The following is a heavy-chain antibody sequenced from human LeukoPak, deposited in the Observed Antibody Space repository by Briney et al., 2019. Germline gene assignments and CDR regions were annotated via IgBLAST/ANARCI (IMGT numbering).Heavy chain of an antibody. D-gene: IGHD4-17*01. CDR3: VREGEYGEDYC. Sequence: SETLSLTCTVSGGSSVSRGGYYWTWIRQHPEKGLEWIGYFYHRVSYNPSLKSRVTISVDTSKNQFSLRLTSVTAADTALYYCVREGEYGEDYCWGQGIQVIVSS. V-gene: IGHV4-31*03. CDR2: FYHRV. J-gene: IGHJ4*02. CDR1: GGSSVSRGGYY.